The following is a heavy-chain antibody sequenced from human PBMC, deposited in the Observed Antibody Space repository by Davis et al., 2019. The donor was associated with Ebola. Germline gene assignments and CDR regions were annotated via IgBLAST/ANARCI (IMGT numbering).Heavy chain of an antibody. CDR2: IYYSGST. D-gene: IGHD3-10*01. CDR1: GGSISSSSYY. Sequence: PGGSLRLSCTVSGGSISSSSYYWGWIRQPPGKGLEWIGSIYYSGSTYYNPSLKSRVTISVDTSKNQFSLKLSSVTAADTAVYYCARGYYGSGSYYVRNYYYYYGMDVWGQGTTVTVSS. CDR3: ARGYYGSGSYYVRNYYYYYGMDV. J-gene: IGHJ6*02. V-gene: IGHV4-39*07.